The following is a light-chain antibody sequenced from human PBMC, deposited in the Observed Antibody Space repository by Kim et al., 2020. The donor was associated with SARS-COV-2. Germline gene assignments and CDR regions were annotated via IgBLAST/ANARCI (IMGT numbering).Light chain of an antibody. J-gene: IGLJ2*01. Sequence: QSALTQPASVSGSPGQSITISCTGTSSDVGDYNYVSWYQQHPGKAPKLIIYDVSNRPSGVSNRFSGSKSGNTASLTISGLQAEDEADYYCISYTSTSTRVFGGGTQLTVL. V-gene: IGLV2-14*03. CDR3: ISYTSTSTRV. CDR1: SSDVGDYNY. CDR2: DVS.